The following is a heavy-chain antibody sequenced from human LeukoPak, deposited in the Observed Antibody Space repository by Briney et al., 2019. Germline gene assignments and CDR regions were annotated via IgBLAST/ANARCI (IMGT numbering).Heavy chain of an antibody. CDR2: INPSGGSR. CDR3: SRDQAGYFNY. Sequence: GASVTVPYKASGYTFTIHYMHWVRQAPAQGLEWMGIINPSGGSRGCAQKFEGRVTINRDSDTSTVYMELGSLSSEDRAVDYCSRDQAGYFNYWGEGALVTLS. CDR1: GYTFTIHY. D-gene: IGHD6-13*01. V-gene: IGHV1-46*01. J-gene: IGHJ4*02.